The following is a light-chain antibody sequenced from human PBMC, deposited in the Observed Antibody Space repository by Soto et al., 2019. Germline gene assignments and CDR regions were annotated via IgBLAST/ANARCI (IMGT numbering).Light chain of an antibody. CDR2: EVT. J-gene: IGLJ3*02. V-gene: IGLV2-8*01. CDR3: TSYVGNDIWV. Sequence: QSALTQPPSASGSPGQSVTISCTGTSSDVGAYKYVSWYQQYPGKAPKLMIYEVTKRPSGVPDRFSGSKSGNTASLTVSGXXXXXXXDYXCTSYVGNDIWVFGGGT. CDR1: SSDVGAYKY.